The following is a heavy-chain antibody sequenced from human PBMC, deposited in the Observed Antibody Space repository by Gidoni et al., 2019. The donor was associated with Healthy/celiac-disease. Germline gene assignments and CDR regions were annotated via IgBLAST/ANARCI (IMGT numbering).Heavy chain of an antibody. V-gene: IGHV1-24*01. CDR3: ATSGENIVVVPAATVSYYYGMDV. D-gene: IGHD2-2*01. CDR1: GYTLTELS. J-gene: IGHJ6*02. CDR2: FDPEDGET. Sequence: QVQLVQSGAEVKKPGASVKVSCKVSGYTLTELSMHWVRQAPGKGLEWMGGFDPEDGETIYAQKFQGRVTMTEDTSTDTAYMELSSLRSEDTAVYYCATSGENIVVVPAATVSYYYGMDVWGQGTTVTVSS.